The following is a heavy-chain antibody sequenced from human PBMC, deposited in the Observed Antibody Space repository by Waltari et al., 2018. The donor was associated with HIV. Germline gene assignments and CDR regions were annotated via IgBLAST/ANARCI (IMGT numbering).Heavy chain of an antibody. CDR1: GFSLSTGGVG. Sequence: QITLKESGPTLVKPTQTLTLTCTFSGFSLSTGGVGVGWIRQPPGKALEWLALIYWKDDKGYSPSRRSRLTITKDTSKNQVVLTMTNMDPVDTATYYCSHHLYIAVAGINYGMDIWGQGTTVTVSS. D-gene: IGHD6-19*01. V-gene: IGHV2-5*01. CDR2: IYWKDDK. J-gene: IGHJ6*02. CDR3: SHHLYIAVAGINYGMDI.